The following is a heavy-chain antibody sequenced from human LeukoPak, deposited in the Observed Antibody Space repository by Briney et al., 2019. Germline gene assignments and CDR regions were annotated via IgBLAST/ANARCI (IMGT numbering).Heavy chain of an antibody. CDR3: ARRKSVGYCSSTSCYKYYYGMDV. CDR2: IYYSGST. CDR1: GGSISSGDYY. D-gene: IGHD2-2*02. Sequence: SETLSLTCTVSGGSISSGDYYWSWIRQPPGKGLEWIGYIYYSGSTYYNPSLKSRVTISVDTSKNQFSLKLSSVTAADTAVYYCARRKSVGYCSSTSCYKYYYGMDVWAKGPRSPSP. V-gene: IGHV4-30-4*01. J-gene: IGHJ6*02.